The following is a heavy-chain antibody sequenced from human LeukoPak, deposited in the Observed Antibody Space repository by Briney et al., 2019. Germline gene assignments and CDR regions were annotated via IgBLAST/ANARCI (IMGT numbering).Heavy chain of an antibody. Sequence: GGSLRLSCAASGFTFSDYYMSWIRQAPGKGLEWVSYISSSSSYTNYADSVKGRFTISRDNAKNSLYLQMNSLRAEDTAVYYCARDGKGRNRIGYYFDYWGQGTLVTVSS. CDR1: GFTFSDYY. CDR2: ISSSSSYT. V-gene: IGHV3-11*06. CDR3: ARDGKGRNRIGYYFDY. J-gene: IGHJ4*02. D-gene: IGHD3-10*01.